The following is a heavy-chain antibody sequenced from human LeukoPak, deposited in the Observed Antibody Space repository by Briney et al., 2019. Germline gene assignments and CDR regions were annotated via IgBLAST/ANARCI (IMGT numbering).Heavy chain of an antibody. V-gene: IGHV4-4*07. J-gene: IGHJ4*02. CDR1: GGSISSYY. Sequence: PSETLSLTCTVSGGSISSYYWSWIRQPAGKGLEWMGRIYTSGSTNYNPSLKRRVTTSVDTSKNQFSLKLSSVTAADTAVYYCARVRGLWFGDFDYWGQGTLVTVSS. D-gene: IGHD3-10*01. CDR3: ARVRGLWFGDFDY. CDR2: IYTSGST.